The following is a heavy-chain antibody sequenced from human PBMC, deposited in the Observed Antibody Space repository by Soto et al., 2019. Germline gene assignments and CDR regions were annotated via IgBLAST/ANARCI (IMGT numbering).Heavy chain of an antibody. V-gene: IGHV1-69*01. D-gene: IGHD2-2*01. J-gene: IGHJ6*02. CDR3: ARSQGSSTSLELYYYYCYGVDV. CDR1: GGTFSSYA. CDR2: IIPISDTT. Sequence: QVQLVQSGAEVKKPGSSVKVSCKASGGTFSSYAISWVRQAPGQGLEWMGGIIPISDTTNYAQKFQGRVTITADESTSTAYMELSSLRSEDTAVYYCARSQGSSTSLELYYYYCYGVDVWGHGTTVTVSS.